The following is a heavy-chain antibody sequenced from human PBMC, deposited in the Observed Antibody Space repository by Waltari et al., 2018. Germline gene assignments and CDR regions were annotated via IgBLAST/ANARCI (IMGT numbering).Heavy chain of an antibody. CDR1: GRSISSSSYY. D-gene: IGHD1-1*01. Sequence: QLQLQESGPGLVKPSETLSLTCTVSGRSISSSSYYWGWIRQPPGKGLEWIGSIYYSGSTYYNPSHKSRFTISVDTSKNQFSLKLSSVTAADTAVYYCARLERNEGLFDYWGQGTLVTVSS. J-gene: IGHJ4*02. CDR3: ARLERNEGLFDY. CDR2: IYYSGST. V-gene: IGHV4-39*01.